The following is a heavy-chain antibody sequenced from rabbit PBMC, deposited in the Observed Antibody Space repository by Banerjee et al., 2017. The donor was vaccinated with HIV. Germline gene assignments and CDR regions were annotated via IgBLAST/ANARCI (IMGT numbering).Heavy chain of an antibody. Sequence: QSLEESGGDLVKPGASLTLTCTASGFSFSSGYYMCWVRQAPGKGLELIACIYTGSSGSTYYASWAKGRFTISKTSSTTVTLQMTSLTAADTATYFCARAAGNGGRSDYFNLWGPGTLVTVS. D-gene: IGHD4-2*01. V-gene: IGHV1S40*01. CDR2: IYTGSSGST. J-gene: IGHJ4*01. CDR1: GFSFSSGYY. CDR3: ARAAGNGGRSDYFNL.